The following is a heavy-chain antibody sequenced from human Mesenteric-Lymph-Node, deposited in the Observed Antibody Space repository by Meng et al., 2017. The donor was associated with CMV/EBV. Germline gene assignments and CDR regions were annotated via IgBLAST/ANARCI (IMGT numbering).Heavy chain of an antibody. CDR2: IFQSGST. CDR1: GGSVRSGSFY. Sequence: SETLSLTCTVSGGSVRSGSFYWSWIRQPPGKGLEWIGSIFQSGSTYYNPSLKSRVTISVDTSKNQFSLRLSSVTAADTAVYYCARVGPYYDILTGNYRHQFFDYWGKGTLVTVSS. V-gene: IGHV4-39*07. J-gene: IGHJ4*02. D-gene: IGHD3-9*01. CDR3: ARVGPYYDILTGNYRHQFFDY.